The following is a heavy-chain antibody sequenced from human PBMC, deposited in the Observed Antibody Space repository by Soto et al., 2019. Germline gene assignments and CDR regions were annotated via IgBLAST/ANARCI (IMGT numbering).Heavy chain of an antibody. Sequence: SETLSLTCTVSGGSIRSYYWSWIRQPPGKGLEWIGYIYYSGSTNYNPSLKSRVTISVDTSKNQFSLKLSSVTAADTAVYYCARAFGVVKGYYYGMDVWGQGTTVTVSS. CDR2: IYYSGST. D-gene: IGHD3-3*01. J-gene: IGHJ6*02. CDR3: ARAFGVVKGYYYGMDV. CDR1: GGSIRSYY. V-gene: IGHV4-59*01.